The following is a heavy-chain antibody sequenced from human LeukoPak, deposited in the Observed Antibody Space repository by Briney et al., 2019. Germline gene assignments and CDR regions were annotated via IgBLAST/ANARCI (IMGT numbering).Heavy chain of an antibody. CDR3: ARGGDYGDLRYFDC. CDR1: GGSINNYY. D-gene: IGHD4-17*01. J-gene: IGHJ4*02. Sequence: SETLSLTYTLSGGSINNYYWSWIRQPPGKGLEWIGYIYYRGSTNYNPSLKSRVTFSVDTSKNQLSLKLNSVTAADTAVYYCARGGDYGDLRYFDCWGQGTLVTVSS. CDR2: IYYRGST. V-gene: IGHV4-59*01.